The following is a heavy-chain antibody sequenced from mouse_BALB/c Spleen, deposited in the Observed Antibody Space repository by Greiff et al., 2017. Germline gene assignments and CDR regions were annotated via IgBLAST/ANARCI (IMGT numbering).Heavy chain of an antibody. CDR1: GYTFTSYT. D-gene: IGHD2-4*01. V-gene: IGHV1-4*02. J-gene: IGHJ4*01. CDR2: INPSSGYT. CDR3: ARSGMITSYYAMDY. Sequence: QVQLKQSAAELARPGASVKMSCKASGYTFTSYTMHWVKQRPGQGLEWIGYINPSSGYTEYNQKFKDKTTLTADKSSSTAYMQLSSLTSEDSAVYYCARSGMITSYYAMDYWGQGTSVTVSS.